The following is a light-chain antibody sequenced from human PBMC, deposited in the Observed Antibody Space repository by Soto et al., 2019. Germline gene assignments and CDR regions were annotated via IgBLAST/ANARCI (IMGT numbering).Light chain of an antibody. J-gene: IGKJ1*01. CDR3: QQFDTSPRT. CDR1: QSVSSSY. Sequence: EIVLTQSPGTLSLPQGERATLSCRASQSVSSSYLAWYQHKPGQAPRLLIYGASSRATGIPDRFSGSGSGTDFTLTISRLEPEDFAVYYCQQFDTSPRTFGQGTKVEIK. V-gene: IGKV3-20*01. CDR2: GAS.